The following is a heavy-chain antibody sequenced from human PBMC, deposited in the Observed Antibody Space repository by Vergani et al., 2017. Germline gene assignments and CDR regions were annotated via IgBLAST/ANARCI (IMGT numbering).Heavy chain of an antibody. J-gene: IGHJ4*02. V-gene: IGHV1-69*02. CDR2: IIPILGIA. Sequence: QVQLVQSGAEVKKPGSSVKVSCKASGGTFSSYTISWVRQAPGQGLEWMGRIIPILGIANYAQKFQGRVTITADKSTSTAYMELSSLRSEDRAVYYCARSFSGYYGSGSYYTPAHWGQGTLVTVSS. CDR1: GGTFSSYT. D-gene: IGHD3-10*01. CDR3: ARSFSGYYGSGSYYTPAH.